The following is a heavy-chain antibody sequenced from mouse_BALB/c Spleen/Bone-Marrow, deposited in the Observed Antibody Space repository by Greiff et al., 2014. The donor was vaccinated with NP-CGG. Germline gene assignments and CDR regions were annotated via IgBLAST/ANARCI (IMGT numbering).Heavy chain of an antibody. D-gene: IGHD2-13*01. CDR1: GFSLTSYD. J-gene: IGHJ1*01. CDR3: VREGAYYGDYDWYFDV. Sequence: VKLVESGPGLAAPSQSLSITCTVSGFSLTSYDINWIRQPPGKGLEWLGVIWTGGGTNYNSAFMSRLSISKDDSKSQVFLKMNSLQTDDTAIYYCVREGAYYGDYDWYFDVWGAGTTVTVSS. CDR2: IWTGGGT. V-gene: IGHV2-9-2*01.